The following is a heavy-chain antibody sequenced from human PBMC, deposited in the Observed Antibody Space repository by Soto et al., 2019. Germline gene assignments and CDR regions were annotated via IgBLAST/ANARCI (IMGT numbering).Heavy chain of an antibody. Sequence: GGSLRLSCAASGFTFSSYDMSWVRQAPGKGLEWVSYISSSGSTIYYADSVEGRFTISRDNAKNTLYLQMNSLRAEDTAVYYCAKDCTNGVCRYMDVWGKGTTVTVSS. CDR3: AKDCTNGVCRYMDV. V-gene: IGHV3-48*04. CDR1: GFTFSSYD. D-gene: IGHD2-8*01. J-gene: IGHJ6*03. CDR2: ISSSGSTI.